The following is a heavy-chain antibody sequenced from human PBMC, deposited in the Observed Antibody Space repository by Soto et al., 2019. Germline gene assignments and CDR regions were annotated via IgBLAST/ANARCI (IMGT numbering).Heavy chain of an antibody. J-gene: IGHJ4*02. CDR2: IKSRKDGRAR. CDR1: GFMFSSAW. V-gene: IGHV3-15*01. D-gene: IGHD1-1*01. Sequence: EVQVVESGGDLVEPGGSLRLSCVTSGFMFSSAWMSWVRQAPGKGLEWVARIKSRKDGRAREYAAPVNGRVSISRDDSKSTVYLQMDSLRVEDTALYYCVEGWNDFWGQGTLVTVSS. CDR3: VEGWNDF.